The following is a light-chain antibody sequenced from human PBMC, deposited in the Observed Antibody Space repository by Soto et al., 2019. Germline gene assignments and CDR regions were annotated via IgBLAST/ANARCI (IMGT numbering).Light chain of an antibody. CDR1: SSNIGSTV. V-gene: IGLV1-44*01. J-gene: IGLJ2*01. Sequence: QSVLTQPPSASGTPGQTVTISCSGSSSNIGSTVLSWYQQLPGTAPKLLLFDNHQRPSGVPDRFSGSKSGSSASLAISGLQSGDEAYYDCVAWDDSLSGVVIGGGTKLTVL. CDR2: DNH. CDR3: VAWDDSLSGVV.